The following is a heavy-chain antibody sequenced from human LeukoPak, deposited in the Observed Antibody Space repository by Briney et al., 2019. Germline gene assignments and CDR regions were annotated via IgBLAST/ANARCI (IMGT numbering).Heavy chain of an antibody. D-gene: IGHD3-3*01. CDR1: GGTFSSYA. V-gene: IGHV1-69*01. Sequence: GSSVKVSCKASGGTFSSYAISWVRQAPGQGLEWMGGIIPIFGTANYAQKFQGRVTITADESTSTAYMELSSLRSEDTAAYYCARGHDFWSGYWDYWGQGTLVTVSS. CDR3: ARGHDFWSGYWDY. CDR2: IIPIFGTA. J-gene: IGHJ4*02.